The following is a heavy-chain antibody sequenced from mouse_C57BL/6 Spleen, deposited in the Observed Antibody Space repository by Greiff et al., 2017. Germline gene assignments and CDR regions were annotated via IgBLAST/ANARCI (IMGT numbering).Heavy chain of an antibody. Sequence: QVQLKQSGAELVKPGASVKLSCKASGYTFTSYWMHWVKQRPGRGLEWIGRIDPNSGGTKYNEKFKSKATLTVDKPSSTAYMQLSSLTSEDSAVYYCAREITTVVAHFDYWGQGTTLTVSS. D-gene: IGHD1-1*01. J-gene: IGHJ2*01. CDR1: GYTFTSYW. CDR2: IDPNSGGT. V-gene: IGHV1-72*01. CDR3: AREITTVVAHFDY.